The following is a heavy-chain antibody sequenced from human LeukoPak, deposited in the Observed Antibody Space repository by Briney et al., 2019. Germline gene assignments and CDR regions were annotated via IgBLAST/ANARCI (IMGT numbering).Heavy chain of an antibody. Sequence: PGGSLRLSCAASGFTFDDYGMSWVRQAPGKGLEWVSAISGSGGSTYYADSVKGRFTISRDNSKNTLYLQMNSLRAEDTAVYYCAKASATYGDYSYYYYYYMDVWGKGTTVTISS. V-gene: IGHV3-23*01. J-gene: IGHJ6*03. CDR3: AKASATYGDYSYYYYYYMDV. D-gene: IGHD4-17*01. CDR2: ISGSGGST. CDR1: GFTFDDYG.